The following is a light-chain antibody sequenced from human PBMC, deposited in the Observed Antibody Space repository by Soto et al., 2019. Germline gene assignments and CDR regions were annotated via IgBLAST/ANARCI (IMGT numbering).Light chain of an antibody. CDR1: QSISSY. CDR3: QHYGGMWA. Sequence: DSQMTQSPSSLSASVGDRVSITCRSSQSISSYLNWYQQKPGKAPKLLIYKASSLESGVPSRFSGSGSGTEFILTISSLQPDDFTTYYCQHYGGMWAFGQGTKVDIK. V-gene: IGKV1-5*03. J-gene: IGKJ1*01. CDR2: KAS.